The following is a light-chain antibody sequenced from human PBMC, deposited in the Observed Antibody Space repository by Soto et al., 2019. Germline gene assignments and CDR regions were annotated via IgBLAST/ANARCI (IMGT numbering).Light chain of an antibody. CDR1: EDINSR. Sequence: DIQMTQSPSSVSASVGDRVTISCRASEDINSRLAWYQQKPGNAPPLLIYAAFILQSGVPSRFSSYGSGTDFTLSISSLQHEDFETYYCQQADSFPITFGPGTRLQI. CDR2: AAF. J-gene: IGKJ5*01. V-gene: IGKV1-12*01. CDR3: QQADSFPIT.